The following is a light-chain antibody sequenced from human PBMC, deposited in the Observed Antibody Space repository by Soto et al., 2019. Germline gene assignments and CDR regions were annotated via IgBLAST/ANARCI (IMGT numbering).Light chain of an antibody. CDR1: QDVTSNY. Sequence: EIVLTQSPGSLSLSPGERATLSCRASQDVTSNYLAWYQQRPGQAPRLLIYGASNRATGIPDRFSGGGSGTDFTLTISRLEPEDFAMYYCQQYGSSSPTTFGQGTRLEIE. J-gene: IGKJ5*01. CDR3: QQYGSSSPTT. CDR2: GAS. V-gene: IGKV3-20*01.